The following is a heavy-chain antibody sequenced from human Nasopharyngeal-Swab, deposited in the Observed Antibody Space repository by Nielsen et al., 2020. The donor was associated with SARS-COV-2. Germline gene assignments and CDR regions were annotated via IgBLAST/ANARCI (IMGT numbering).Heavy chain of an antibody. CDR1: GFTFSSYS. D-gene: IGHD5-12*01. V-gene: IGHV3-21*01. Sequence: GGSLRLSCAASGFTFSSYSINWVRQAPGKGLEWVSSINSASNYIFYADSVEGRFTISRDNAYNSVYLQMNGLRAEDTAVYYCARDVGTDVATTDSDAFDIWGQGTMVTVSS. CDR2: INSASNYI. J-gene: IGHJ3*02. CDR3: ARDVGTDVATTDSDAFDI.